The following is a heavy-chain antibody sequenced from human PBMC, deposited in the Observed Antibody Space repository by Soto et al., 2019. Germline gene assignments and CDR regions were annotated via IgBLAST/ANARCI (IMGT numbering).Heavy chain of an antibody. CDR3: ARDRVVTSYYYYGMDV. Sequence: PETLSLTCTVSGGSISSYYWSWIRQPPGKGLEWIGYIYYSGSTNYNPSLKSRVTISVDTSKNQFSLKLSSVTAADTAVYYCARDRVVTSYYYYGMDVWGQGTTVTVSS. D-gene: IGHD2-21*02. J-gene: IGHJ6*02. V-gene: IGHV4-59*01. CDR2: IYYSGST. CDR1: GGSISSYY.